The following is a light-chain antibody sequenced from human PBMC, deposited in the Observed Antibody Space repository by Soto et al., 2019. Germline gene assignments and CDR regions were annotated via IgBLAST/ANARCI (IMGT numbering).Light chain of an antibody. CDR2: EVV. J-gene: IGLJ1*01. V-gene: IGLV2-8*01. CDR3: KSYAGSNTYV. Sequence: QSVLTQPPSASGSPGQSVTISCTGTKNDIGVYDFVSWYQHHPGKAPRLIIYEVVQRPSGVPDRFSGSKSGNTASLTVSGRQAADEGDYFCKSYAGSNTYVFGSGTKVTVL. CDR1: KNDIGVYDF.